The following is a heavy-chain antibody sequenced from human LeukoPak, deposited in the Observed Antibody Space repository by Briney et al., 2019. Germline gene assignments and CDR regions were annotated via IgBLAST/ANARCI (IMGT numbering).Heavy chain of an antibody. CDR2: IGGYTGHT. Sequence: ASVKVSCKTSGYSFTSYGVTWVRQAPGQGLEWMGWIGGYTGHTNYVQKFQGRVTMTTDTSTSTDYMGLRSLTSDDTAVYYCARDGSCSGGSCAMDGWFDPWGQGTLVTVSS. CDR3: ARDGSCSGGSCAMDGWFDP. CDR1: GYSFTSYG. J-gene: IGHJ5*02. V-gene: IGHV1-18*01. D-gene: IGHD2-15*01.